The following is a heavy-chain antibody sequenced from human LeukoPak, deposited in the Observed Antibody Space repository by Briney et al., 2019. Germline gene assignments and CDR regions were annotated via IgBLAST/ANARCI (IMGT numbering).Heavy chain of an antibody. CDR1: GYSFTSYW. J-gene: IGHJ4*02. V-gene: IGHV3-7*01. Sequence: GESLKISCKGSGYSFTSYWIGWVRQAPGKGLEWVANIKQDGSEKYYVDSVKGRFTISRDNAKKSLYVQMNSLRAEDTAVYYCASGNLYFDYWGQGTLVTVSS. CDR2: IKQDGSEK. CDR3: ASGNLYFDY.